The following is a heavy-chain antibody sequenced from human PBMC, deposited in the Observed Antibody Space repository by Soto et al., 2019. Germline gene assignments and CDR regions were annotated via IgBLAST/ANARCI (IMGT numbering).Heavy chain of an antibody. CDR1: GGSISSGGYY. V-gene: IGHV4-31*03. CDR2: IYYSGST. CDR3: ARDFRGGYCSSTSCYAGHWFDP. J-gene: IGHJ5*02. Sequence: QVQLQESGPGLVKPSQTLSLTCTVSGGSISSGGYYWSWIRQHPGKGLEWIGYIYYSGSTYYNPSLKSRVTISVDTSKNQFSLKLSSVTAADTAVYYCARDFRGGYCSSTSCYAGHWFDPWGQGTLVTVSS. D-gene: IGHD2-2*01.